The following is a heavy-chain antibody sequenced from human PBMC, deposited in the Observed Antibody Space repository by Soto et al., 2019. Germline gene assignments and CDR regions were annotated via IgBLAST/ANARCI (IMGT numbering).Heavy chain of an antibody. CDR2: INAGNGNT. D-gene: IGHD2-21*02. V-gene: IGHV1-3*05. CDR1: GYTFTSYA. Sequence: QVQLVQSGAEEKKPGASVKVSCKASGYTFTSYAMHWVRQAPGQRLEWMGWINAGNGNTKYSQTFQGRVTITRDTSASTADMELSSLRSEDTAGYYCARSIVVVTALDYWGQGTLVTVSS. CDR3: ARSIVVVTALDY. J-gene: IGHJ4*02.